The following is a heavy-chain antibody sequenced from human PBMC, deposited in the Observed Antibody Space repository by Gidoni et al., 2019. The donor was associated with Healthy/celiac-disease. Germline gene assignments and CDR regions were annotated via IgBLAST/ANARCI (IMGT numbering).Heavy chain of an antibody. J-gene: IGHJ4*02. Sequence: EVQLVESGGGLVQPGRSLRLYCTASGLNFGDYAMSWVRQAPGKGLEWLVFIIRKAYVWITEYAASVKGRFTISIDDSKSIAYLQMNSLKTEYTAVYYCTTRGSYYYDSSGPYWGQGTLVTVSS. CDR1: GLNFGDYA. D-gene: IGHD3-22*01. V-gene: IGHV3-49*04. CDR3: TTRGSYYYDSSGPY. CDR2: IIRKAYVWIT.